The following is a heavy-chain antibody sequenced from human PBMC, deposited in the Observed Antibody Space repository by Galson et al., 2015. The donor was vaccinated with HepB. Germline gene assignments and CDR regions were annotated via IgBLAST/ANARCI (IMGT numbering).Heavy chain of an antibody. CDR2: IYPGDSDT. D-gene: IGHD5-12*01. CDR1: GYSFTSYW. J-gene: IGHJ5*02. Sequence: QSGAEVKKPGESLKISCKGSGYSFTSYWIGWVRQMPGKSLAWMGIIYPGDSDTRYRPSFQGQVTISADKSISTANLQWSSLKASDTAMYYCARHVNLVATSLSAGWFDPWGQGTLVTVSS. V-gene: IGHV5-51*01. CDR3: ARHVNLVATSLSAGWFDP.